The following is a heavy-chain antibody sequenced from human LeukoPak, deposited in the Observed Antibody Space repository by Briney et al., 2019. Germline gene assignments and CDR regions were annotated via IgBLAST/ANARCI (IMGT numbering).Heavy chain of an antibody. CDR3: ARVYDSSGYSPWDY. CDR1: GFSFSSYA. V-gene: IGHV3-30-3*01. CDR2: ISYDGSNK. J-gene: IGHJ4*02. Sequence: GGSLRLSCAASGFSFSSYAMSWVRQAPGKGLEWVAVISYDGSNKYYADSVKGRFTISRDNSKNTLYLQMNSLRAEDTAVYYCARVYDSSGYSPWDYWGQGTLVTVSS. D-gene: IGHD3-22*01.